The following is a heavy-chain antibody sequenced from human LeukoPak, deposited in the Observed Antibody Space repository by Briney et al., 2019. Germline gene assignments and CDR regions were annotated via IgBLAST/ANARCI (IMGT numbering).Heavy chain of an antibody. CDR1: GYTFTSYY. CDR2: INPSGGST. D-gene: IGHD3-22*01. V-gene: IGHV1-46*01. J-gene: IGHJ4*02. CDR3: ARDSELYYYDSSGYYDY. Sequence: ASVKVSCKASGYTFTSYYMHWVRQAPGQGLEWMGIINPSGGSTSYAQKFQGRVTMTRDTSTSTAYMELRSLRSDDTAVYYCARDSELYYYDSSGYYDYWGQGTLVTVSS.